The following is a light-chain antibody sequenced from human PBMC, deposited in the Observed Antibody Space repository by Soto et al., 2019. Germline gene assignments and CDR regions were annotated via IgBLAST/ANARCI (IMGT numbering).Light chain of an antibody. Sequence: DVQMTQSPATLSASVGDSVTITCRASQSITNWLAWYQLKPGKAPKLLIHEASNLHSGVSSRFTGSGSGTDFTLTITSLQPEDFATYYCQQYNSYSWTFGQGTKAAIK. CDR1: QSITNW. CDR3: QQYNSYSWT. J-gene: IGKJ1*01. CDR2: EAS. V-gene: IGKV1-5*03.